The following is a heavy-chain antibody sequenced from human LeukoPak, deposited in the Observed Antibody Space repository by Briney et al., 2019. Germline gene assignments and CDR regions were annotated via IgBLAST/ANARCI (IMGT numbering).Heavy chain of an antibody. CDR3: ARLLAAPYYINF. Sequence: GESLKISCKGSGYKFTNYWIAWVRQMPGQGLEWLGIIYPRDSDTRYSPSFQGQVSISVDTSIDAAYLQWSSVKASDTAMYYCARLLAAPYYINFWGQGTLVTVSS. CDR1: GYKFTNYW. CDR2: IYPRDSDT. V-gene: IGHV5-51*01. J-gene: IGHJ4*02. D-gene: IGHD6-25*01.